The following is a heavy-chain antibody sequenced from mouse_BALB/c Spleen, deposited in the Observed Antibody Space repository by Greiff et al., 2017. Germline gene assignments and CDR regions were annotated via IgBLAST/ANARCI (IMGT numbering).Heavy chain of an antibody. D-gene: IGHD2-10*01. J-gene: IGHJ2*01. CDR1: GFSLTSYG. CDR2: IWAGGST. Sequence: VKLMESGPGLVAPSQSLSITCTVSGFSLTSYGVHWVRQPPGKGLEWLGVIWAGGSTNYNSALMSRLSISKDNSKSQVFLKMNSLQTDDTAMYYCARDLLSSYYFDYWGQGTTLTVSS. CDR3: ARDLLSSYYFDY. V-gene: IGHV2-9*02.